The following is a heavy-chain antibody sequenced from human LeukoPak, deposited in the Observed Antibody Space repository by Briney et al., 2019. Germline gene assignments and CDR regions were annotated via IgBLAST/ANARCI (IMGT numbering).Heavy chain of an antibody. D-gene: IGHD2-15*01. J-gene: IGHJ4*02. CDR2: MSYDESNK. CDR3: ARGVVTPSYYFDY. Sequence: PGRSLRLSCAASGFTFSGYAMHWVRQAPGKGLEWVAVMSYDESNKFYADSVKGRFTISRDNSKNTLFLQMNSLRVEDTAVYYCARGVVTPSYYFDYWGQGTLVAVSS. V-gene: IGHV3-30-3*01. CDR1: GFTFSGYA.